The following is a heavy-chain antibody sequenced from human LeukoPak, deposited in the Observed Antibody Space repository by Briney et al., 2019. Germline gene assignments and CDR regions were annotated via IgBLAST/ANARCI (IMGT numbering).Heavy chain of an antibody. CDR2: IYTTGTT. CDR3: GRQGYTATYYFLDY. Sequence: SETLSLTCTISSGSISSYYWGWVREPPGKGLEWICRIYTTGTTHYNPSLKSRVTMSIDTSTNQFSLNLRSMTAADTAVYFCGRQGYTATYYFLDYWSQGTLVAVS. CDR1: SGSISSYY. V-gene: IGHV4-4*07. D-gene: IGHD1-26*01. J-gene: IGHJ4*02.